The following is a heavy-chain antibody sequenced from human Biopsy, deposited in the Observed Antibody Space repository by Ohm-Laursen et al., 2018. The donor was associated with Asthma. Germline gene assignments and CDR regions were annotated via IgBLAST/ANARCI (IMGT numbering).Heavy chain of an antibody. D-gene: IGHD2-2*01. Sequence: GTFNTYVVGSRWQERGEGIEWIGGLTSAFCTTTNPQKFEDRVTITADDSTSTVYMELSSLRSEDTAVYYCARKAGSCISRTCYSLDFCGQARLVSVSS. CDR1: GTFNTYV. J-gene: IGHJ4*02. CDR2: LTSAFCTT. CDR3: ARKAGSCISRTCYSLDF. V-gene: IGHV1-69*01.